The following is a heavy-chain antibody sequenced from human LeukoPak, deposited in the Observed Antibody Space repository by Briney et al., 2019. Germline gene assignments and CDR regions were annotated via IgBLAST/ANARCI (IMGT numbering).Heavy chain of an antibody. CDR1: GXTFSNYA. CDR2: ITGSGGST. J-gene: IGHJ4*02. CDR3: AKSKYSTSSHFDY. Sequence: GGSLRLSWEASGXTFSNYAMSWVRQAPGKGQEWVSGITGSGGSTYYPDAVKGRFTISRDNSRNTLYLQMNSLRAEDTAVYYCAKSKYSTSSHFDYWGQGTLVTVSS. V-gene: IGHV3-23*01. D-gene: IGHD6-6*01.